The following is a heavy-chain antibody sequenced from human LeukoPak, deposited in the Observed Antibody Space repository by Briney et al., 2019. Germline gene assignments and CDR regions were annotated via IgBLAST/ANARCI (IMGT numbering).Heavy chain of an antibody. Sequence: SVKVSCKASGGTFSSYAISLVRQAPGQGLEWMGGIIPIFGTANYAQKFQGRVTITTDESTSTAYTELSSLRSEDTAVYYCASSSIVVVVAATPDVFDYWGQGTLVTVSS. D-gene: IGHD2-15*01. CDR2: IIPIFGTA. CDR1: GGTFSSYA. CDR3: ASSSIVVVVAATPDVFDY. V-gene: IGHV1-69*05. J-gene: IGHJ4*02.